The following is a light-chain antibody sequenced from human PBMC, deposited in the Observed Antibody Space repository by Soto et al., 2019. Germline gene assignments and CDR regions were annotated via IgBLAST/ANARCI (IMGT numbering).Light chain of an antibody. CDR3: QSYEISLQNYV. CDR1: TSNIGARYA. V-gene: IGLV1-40*01. CDR2: GDN. J-gene: IGLJ1*01. Sequence: QSVLTHPPSVSGCPGQSVSSSCTCSTSNIGARYAVHWYQHLPGTAPKLLIYGDNNRPSAVPDRFSGSTFGTPPSPALSRLQAADEADYSCQSYEISLQNYVFGAETKVTVL.